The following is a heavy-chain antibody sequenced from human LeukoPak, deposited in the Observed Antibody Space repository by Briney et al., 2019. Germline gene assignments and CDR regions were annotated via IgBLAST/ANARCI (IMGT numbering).Heavy chain of an antibody. CDR3: ARDPLPAGALDY. CDR1: GYTFTSYG. V-gene: IGHV1-18*01. Sequence: ASVKVSCKASGYTFTSYGISWVRQAPGQGLEWMGWISAYNGNTNYAQKLQGRVTMTTDTSTSTAYMELRSLRSEDTAVYYCARDPLPAGALDYWGQGTLVTVSS. CDR2: ISAYNGNT. J-gene: IGHJ4*02. D-gene: IGHD6-19*01.